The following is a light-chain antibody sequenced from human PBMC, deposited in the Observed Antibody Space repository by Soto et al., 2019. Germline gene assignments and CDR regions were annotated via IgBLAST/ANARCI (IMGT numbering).Light chain of an antibody. J-gene: IGKJ4*01. CDR3: QQSYSTPST. CDR1: QSISSY. V-gene: IGKV1-39*01. Sequence: DIQMTQSPSSLSASVGDRVTITCLASQSISSYLNWYQQKPGKAPKLLIYAASSLQSGVPSRFSGSGSGTDFTLTISSLQPEDFATYYCQQSYSTPSTFGGGTKVDIK. CDR2: AAS.